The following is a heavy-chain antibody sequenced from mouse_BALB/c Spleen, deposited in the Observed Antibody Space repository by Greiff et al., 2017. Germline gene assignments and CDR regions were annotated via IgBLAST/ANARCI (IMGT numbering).Heavy chain of an antibody. V-gene: IGHV14-3*02. CDR1: GFNIKDTY. CDR3: ARRGDYGGFAY. CDR2: IDPANGNT. J-gene: IGHJ3*01. Sequence: VQLQQSGAELVKPGASVKLSCTASGFNIKDTYMHWVKQRPDQGLEWIGRIDPANGNTKYDPKFQGKATITADTSSNTAYLQLSSLTSEDTAVYYCARRGDYGGFAYWGQGTLVTVSA. D-gene: IGHD2-4*01.